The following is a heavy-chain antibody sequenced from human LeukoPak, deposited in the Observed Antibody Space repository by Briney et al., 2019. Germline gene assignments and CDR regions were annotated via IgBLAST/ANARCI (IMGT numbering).Heavy chain of an antibody. CDR1: GFTVSSNY. CDR2: IYGGGGT. Sequence: GGSLRLSCVASGFTVSSNYMSWVRQAPGKGLEWVSVIYGGGGTYYADSVKGRFTISRDNSKNTLYLQMNSLSADDTAVYYCARDDRRDGHNYAFDYWGQGTPVTVSS. CDR3: ARDDRRDGHNYAFDY. V-gene: IGHV3-53*01. D-gene: IGHD5-24*01. J-gene: IGHJ4*02.